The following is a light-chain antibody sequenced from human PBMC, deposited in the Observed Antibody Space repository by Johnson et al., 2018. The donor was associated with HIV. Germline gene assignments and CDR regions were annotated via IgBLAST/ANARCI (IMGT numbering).Light chain of an antibody. CDR3: GTWDSSLSASYV. Sequence: QSVLTQPPSVSAAPGQKVTISCSGSSSNIENNYVSWYQQFPERAPKLLIYDNTKRPSGIPDRFSGSKSGTSATLGITGLQTGDEADDYCGTWDSSLSASYVFGTGTKVTVL. CDR2: DNT. V-gene: IGLV1-51*01. CDR1: SSNIENNY. J-gene: IGLJ1*01.